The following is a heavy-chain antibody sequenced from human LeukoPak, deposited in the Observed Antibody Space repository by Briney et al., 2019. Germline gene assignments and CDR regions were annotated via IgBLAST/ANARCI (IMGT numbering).Heavy chain of an antibody. Sequence: ASVKVSCKASGYTFTGYYMHWVRQAPGQGLEWMGRINPNSGGTNYALKFRGRVTMTRDTSISTAYMELSRLRSDDTAVYYCASGGVSDASSLFDYWGQGTLVTVSS. V-gene: IGHV1-2*06. CDR3: ASGGVSDASSLFDY. CDR2: INPNSGGT. CDR1: GYTFTGYY. D-gene: IGHD6-13*01. J-gene: IGHJ4*02.